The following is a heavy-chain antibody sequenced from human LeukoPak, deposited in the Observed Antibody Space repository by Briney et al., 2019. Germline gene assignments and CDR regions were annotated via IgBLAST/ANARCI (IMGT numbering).Heavy chain of an antibody. J-gene: IGHJ4*02. CDR2: ISASGTAI. Sequence: GGSLRLSCAASGFTFRDYFLTWIRQPPGRGLEWLSGISASGTAIYYSDSVKGRFTISRDNAKKSLYLQMNSLRADDTAVYYCARDQSYYGVWGQGTLVTVSS. D-gene: IGHD2-21*01. CDR3: ARDQSYYGV. V-gene: IGHV3-11*01. CDR1: GFTFRDYF.